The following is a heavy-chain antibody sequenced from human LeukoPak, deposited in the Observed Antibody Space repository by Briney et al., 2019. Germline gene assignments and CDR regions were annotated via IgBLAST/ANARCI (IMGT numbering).Heavy chain of an antibody. CDR2: IYSGGST. D-gene: IGHD1-26*01. J-gene: IGHJ4*02. Sequence: GGSLRLSCAASGFTVSSNYMSWVRQAPGKGLEWVSVIYSGGSTYYADSVKGRFTISRDNSKNTLYLQMNSLRAEDTAVYYCAKDRSGSYYLLVDYWGQGTLVTVSS. CDR1: GFTVSSNY. V-gene: IGHV3-53*01. CDR3: AKDRSGSYYLLVDY.